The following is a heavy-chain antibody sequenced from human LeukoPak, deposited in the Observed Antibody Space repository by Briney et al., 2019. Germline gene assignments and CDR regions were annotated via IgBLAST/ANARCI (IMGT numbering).Heavy chain of an antibody. CDR2: ISNDGSNK. V-gene: IGHV3-30*18. Sequence: PGGSLRLSCAASGFTFRSYAMHWVRQAPGKGLEWVAVISNDGSNKYFVDSVKGRFTISRDNSKNTLCLQMNSLRAEDTAVYYCAKVFIWFGELSHFDYWGQGTLVTVSS. J-gene: IGHJ4*02. CDR3: AKVFIWFGELSHFDY. CDR1: GFTFRSYA. D-gene: IGHD3-10*01.